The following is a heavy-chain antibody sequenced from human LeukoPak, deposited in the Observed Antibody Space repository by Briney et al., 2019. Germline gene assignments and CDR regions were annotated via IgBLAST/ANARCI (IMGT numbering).Heavy chain of an antibody. D-gene: IGHD5-24*01. CDR3: AKDREKQFQTWQQFCFGS. Sequence: GRSLRLSCAASEFLFSNSDMSWVRQAPGKGLEWVSTITSSGAGTYYADSVKGRFTISRDNSKNTLSLQMNSLRAEDTAVYYCAKDREKQFQTWQQFCFGSWGQGTLVTVSS. CDR1: EFLFSNSD. CDR2: ITSSGAGT. J-gene: IGHJ4*02. V-gene: IGHV3-23*01.